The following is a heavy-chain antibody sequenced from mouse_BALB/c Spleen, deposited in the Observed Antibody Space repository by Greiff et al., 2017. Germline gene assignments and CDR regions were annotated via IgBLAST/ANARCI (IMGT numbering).Heavy chain of an antibody. V-gene: IGHV1S81*02. Sequence: QVQLQQSGAELVKPGASVKLSCKASGYTFTSYYMYWVKQRPGQGLEWIGEINPSNGGTNFNEKFKSKATLTVDKSSSTAYMQLSSLTSEDSAVYYCTRSRDGYYWYFDVGGAGTTVTVSS. J-gene: IGHJ1*01. CDR3: TRSRDGYYWYFDV. D-gene: IGHD2-3*01. CDR1: GYTFTSYY. CDR2: INPSNGGT.